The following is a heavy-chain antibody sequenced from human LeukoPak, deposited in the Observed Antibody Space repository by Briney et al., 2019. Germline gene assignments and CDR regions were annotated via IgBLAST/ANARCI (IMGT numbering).Heavy chain of an antibody. CDR1: GFIFSNYG. CDR3: ARDASGWSVY. CDR2: ISYDGSNK. D-gene: IGHD6-19*01. Sequence: GGSLRLSCAGSGFIFSNYGMHWVRQAPGKGLEWVAVISYDGSNKYYADSVKGRFTISRDNSKNTLYLQMNSLRAEDTAVYFCARDASGWSVYWGQGTLVTVSS. J-gene: IGHJ4*02. V-gene: IGHV3-30*19.